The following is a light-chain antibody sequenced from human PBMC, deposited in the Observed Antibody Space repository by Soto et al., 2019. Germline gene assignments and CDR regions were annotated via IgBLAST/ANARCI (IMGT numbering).Light chain of an antibody. Sequence: QSVLTQPASVSGSPGQSITISCTGTGSDVGGYNYVSWYQQHPGKAPKPMIYEVTNRPSGVSNRFSGSKSGNRASLTISGLQAEDEADYYCSSYTSSSTGYVFGSGTKVTVL. CDR2: EVT. CDR3: SSYTSSSTGYV. J-gene: IGLJ1*01. CDR1: GSDVGGYNY. V-gene: IGLV2-14*01.